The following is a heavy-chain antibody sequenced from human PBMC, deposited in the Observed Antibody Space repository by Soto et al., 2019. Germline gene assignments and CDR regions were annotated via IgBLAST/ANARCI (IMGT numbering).Heavy chain of an antibody. CDR2: SSPRGDTI. CDR3: AKGPHTNVGWPYYFES. Sequence: GGSLRLSCVASGFSLANYPMNWVRQTPGKGLEWVSYSSPRGDTIYYADSVEGRFTISRDNARNSLSLHMSSLRDEDSALYYCAKGPHTNVGWPYYFESWGQGVPVTVSS. D-gene: IGHD6-19*01. J-gene: IGHJ4*02. CDR1: GFSLANYP. V-gene: IGHV3-48*02.